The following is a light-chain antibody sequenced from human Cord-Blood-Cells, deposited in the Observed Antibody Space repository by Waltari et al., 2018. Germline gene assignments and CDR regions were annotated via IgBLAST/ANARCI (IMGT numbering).Light chain of an antibody. Sequence: DIQMTQSPSTLSPSVGDRVTITCRASQSISSRLAWYQQKQGKAPKLLIYKASSLESVVASRFSGSGSGTEFTLTISSLQPDDFATYYCQQYNSPWTFGQGTKVEIK. J-gene: IGKJ1*01. CDR1: QSISSR. CDR3: QQYNSPWT. V-gene: IGKV1-5*03. CDR2: KAS.